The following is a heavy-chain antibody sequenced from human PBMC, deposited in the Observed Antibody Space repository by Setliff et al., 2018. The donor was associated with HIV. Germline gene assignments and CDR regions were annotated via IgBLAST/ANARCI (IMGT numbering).Heavy chain of an antibody. J-gene: IGHJ5*02. CDR1: GFTFSNYA. CDR3: AKDILSLVTSSGWYGADH. V-gene: IGHV3-23*01. Sequence: QTGGSLRLSCAASGFTFSNYAMSWVRQAPGEGLEWVSAILSTGERTFYADSVRGRFTISRDNSKNTVYLQMNSLRAEDTALYYCAKDILSLVTSSGWYGADHWGQGTLVTVSS. D-gene: IGHD6-19*01. CDR2: ILSTGERT.